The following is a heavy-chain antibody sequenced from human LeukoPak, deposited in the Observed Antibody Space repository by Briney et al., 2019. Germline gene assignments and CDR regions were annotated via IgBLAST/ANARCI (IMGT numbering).Heavy chain of an antibody. D-gene: IGHD5-18*01. J-gene: IGHJ2*01. CDR2: IYTRGST. V-gene: IGHV4-61*02. CDR1: GGSVTSGTYY. CDR3: ARDVGGYRYGYRPTELYWYFDL. Sequence: SETLSLTCTVSGGSVTSGTYYWSWMPHPPGKRLEGIGRIYTRGSTHYNPSPKSRVSISVDTSKNQFSLKLSSVTAADTAVYYCARDVGGYRYGYRPTELYWYFDLWGRGTLVTVSS.